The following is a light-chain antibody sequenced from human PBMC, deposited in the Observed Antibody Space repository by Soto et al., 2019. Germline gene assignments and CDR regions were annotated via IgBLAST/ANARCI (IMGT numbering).Light chain of an antibody. CDR2: GAS. J-gene: IGKJ1*01. Sequence: ETVMTQSPATLSVSPGERATLSCRASQSVYSSLAWYQQKPGQAPRLLIYGASTRATGIPARFSGSGSGTDFTLTISRLEAEDSAVYYCQQYGSSPGTFGQGTKVDIK. CDR3: QQYGSSPGT. V-gene: IGKV3-15*01. CDR1: QSVYSS.